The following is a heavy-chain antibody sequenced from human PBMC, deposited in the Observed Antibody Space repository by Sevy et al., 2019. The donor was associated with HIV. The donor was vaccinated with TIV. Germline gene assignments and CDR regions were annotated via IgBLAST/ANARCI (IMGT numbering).Heavy chain of an antibody. Sequence: GGSLRLSCAASGFTFSNYWMSWVRQAPGKGLEWVATIKKDGTEKYYVDSVRGRFTMSRDNAKNSLYLQMNSLRVEDTALYSCARDCSSTTCLWGLDFWGQGTTVTVSS. CDR3: ARDCSSTTCLWGLDF. J-gene: IGHJ6*02. V-gene: IGHV3-7*03. D-gene: IGHD2-2*01. CDR1: GFTFSNYW. CDR2: IKKDGTEK.